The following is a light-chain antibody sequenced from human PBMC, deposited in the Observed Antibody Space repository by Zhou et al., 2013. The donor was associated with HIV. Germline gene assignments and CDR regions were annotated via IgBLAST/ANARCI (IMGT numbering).Light chain of an antibody. Sequence: DIQMTQSPSSLSASVGDRVTITCRASQSISSYLNWYQQKPGKAPKLLIYAASSLQSGVSSRFRGRGSGTEFTLTISNVQPDDFATYFCQHYSSDSEYTFGQGTTLEI. CDR3: QHYSSDSEYT. J-gene: IGKJ2*01. CDR1: QSISSY. CDR2: AAS. V-gene: IGKV1-39*01.